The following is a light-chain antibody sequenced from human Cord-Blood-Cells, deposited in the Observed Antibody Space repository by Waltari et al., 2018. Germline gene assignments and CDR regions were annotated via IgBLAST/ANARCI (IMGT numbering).Light chain of an antibody. J-gene: IGKJ1*01. CDR3: QQYNNWPT. CDR2: CAS. CDR1: QRMSRD. Sequence: CRDSQRMSRDLGCYQQNPGQAPRLLIYCASARATGIPARFSDSGAGTEFTLTISSLQSEDFAVYYCQQYNNWPTFGQGTKVEIK. V-gene: IGKV3-15*01.